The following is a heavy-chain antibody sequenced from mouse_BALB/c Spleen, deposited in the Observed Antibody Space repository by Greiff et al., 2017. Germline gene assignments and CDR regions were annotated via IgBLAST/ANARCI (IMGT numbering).Heavy chain of an antibody. J-gene: IGHJ3*01. D-gene: IGHD4-1*01. Sequence: EVKLMESGGGLVKPGGSLKLSCAASGFTFSSYAMSWVRQTPEKRLEWVASISSGGSTYYPDSVKGRFTISRDNARNILYLQMSSLRSEDTAMYYCAREESFNWDGFAYWGQGTLVTVSA. CDR1: GFTFSSYA. CDR3: AREESFNWDGFAY. V-gene: IGHV5-6-5*01. CDR2: ISSGGST.